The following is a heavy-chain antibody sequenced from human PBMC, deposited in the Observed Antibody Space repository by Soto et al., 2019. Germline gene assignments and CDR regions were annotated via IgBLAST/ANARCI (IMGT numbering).Heavy chain of an antibody. J-gene: IGHJ4*02. V-gene: IGHV1-8*01. D-gene: IGHD3-10*01. Sequence: ASVKVSCKASGHTFTSYDINWVRQATGHGLEWMGWINPNSGNIGYAQKFQGRVTMTRDTAIRTAYMEVSRLRSDDTAVYYCARGRASGSYYLLDYWGQGTLVTVSS. CDR3: ARGRASGSYYLLDY. CDR2: INPNSGNI. CDR1: GHTFTSYD.